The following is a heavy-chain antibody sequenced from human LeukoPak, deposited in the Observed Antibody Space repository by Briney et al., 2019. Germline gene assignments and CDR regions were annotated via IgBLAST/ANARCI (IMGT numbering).Heavy chain of an antibody. CDR2: ISSSSSYI. CDR3: ARVPGRVVVPTNY. V-gene: IGHV3-21*01. CDR1: GFTFSSYS. J-gene: IGHJ4*02. Sequence: GGSLRLSCAASGFTFSSYSMNWVRQAPGKGLEWVSSISSSSSYIYYADSVKGRFTISRDNAKNSLYLQMNSLRAEDTAVYYCARVPGRVVVPTNYWGQGTLVTVSS. D-gene: IGHD3-22*01.